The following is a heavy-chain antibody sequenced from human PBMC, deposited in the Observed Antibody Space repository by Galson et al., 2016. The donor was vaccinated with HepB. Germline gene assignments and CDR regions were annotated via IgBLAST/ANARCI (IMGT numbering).Heavy chain of an antibody. CDR2: VYHSGST. CDR1: GGSISSYY. Sequence: ETLSLTCSVSGGSISSYYWTWIRQAPGKGLEWIGYVYHSGSTNYNPSLKSRVTLSMDTSKNQFSLRLNSVTAADTATYYCARFLGYGSSWYKWWFDPWGQGTLVSVSS. J-gene: IGHJ5*02. D-gene: IGHD6-13*01. V-gene: IGHV4-59*01. CDR3: ARFLGYGSSWYKWWFDP.